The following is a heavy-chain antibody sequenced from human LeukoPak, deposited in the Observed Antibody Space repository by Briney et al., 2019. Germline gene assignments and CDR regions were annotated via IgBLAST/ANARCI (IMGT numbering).Heavy chain of an antibody. Sequence: PSETLSLTCTVSGSSISSSSYYWGWIRQPPGKGLEWIGSIYYSGSTYYNPSLKSRVTISVDTSKNQFSLKLSSVTAADTAVYYCARHQRYYYDSSGYYFDPWGQGTLVTVSS. CDR2: IYYSGST. D-gene: IGHD3-22*01. V-gene: IGHV4-39*01. J-gene: IGHJ5*02. CDR3: ARHQRYYYDSSGYYFDP. CDR1: GSSISSSSYY.